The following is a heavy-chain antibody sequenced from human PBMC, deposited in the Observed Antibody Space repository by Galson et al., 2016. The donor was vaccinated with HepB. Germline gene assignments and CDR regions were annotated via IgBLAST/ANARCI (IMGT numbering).Heavy chain of an antibody. V-gene: IGHV3-30*03. J-gene: IGHJ3*02. CDR3: ASLRSGSYAFDI. CDR2: ISYDGSNK. CDR1: GFTFSGYA. D-gene: IGHD3-22*01. Sequence: PLRLSCAASGFTFSGYAMHWVRQAPGKGLEWVAVISYDGSNKYYADSVKGRFTISRDNSKNTLYLQMNSLRAEDTAVYYCASLRSGSYAFDIWGQGTMVTVSS.